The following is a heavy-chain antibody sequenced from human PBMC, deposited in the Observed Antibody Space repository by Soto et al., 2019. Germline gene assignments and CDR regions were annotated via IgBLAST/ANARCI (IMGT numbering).Heavy chain of an antibody. Sequence: EVQLVESGGGLVKPGGSLRLSCPASGFTFSTPYMNWVRQPPGKGLEWVGRIKTKADGGATDYAAPVRDRFTISRDDSKNTMYLQMNSLKTEDTAVYYCTTAAGTQYYYYYNLDVWGQGATVAVSS. CDR3: TTAAGTQYYYYYNLDV. CDR1: GFTFSTPY. CDR2: IKTKADGGAT. D-gene: IGHD1-1*01. V-gene: IGHV3-15*07. J-gene: IGHJ6*03.